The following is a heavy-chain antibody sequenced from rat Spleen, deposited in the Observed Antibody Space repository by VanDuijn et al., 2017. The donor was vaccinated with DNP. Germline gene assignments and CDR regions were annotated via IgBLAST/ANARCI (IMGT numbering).Heavy chain of an antibody. V-gene: IGHV5S10*01. CDR1: GFNFSDYN. CDR3: AREGDYYDGYGDALDA. D-gene: IGHD1-12*03. J-gene: IGHJ4*01. Sequence: EVQLVESGGGLIQPGRSLNLSCAASGFNFSDYNLAWVRQTPKKGLEWVATIMYNGVRAYYRDSVKGRFTISRDDAQDTLYLQMNSLRSEDTATYYCAREGDYYDGYGDALDAWGQGTSVTVAS. CDR2: IMYNGVRA.